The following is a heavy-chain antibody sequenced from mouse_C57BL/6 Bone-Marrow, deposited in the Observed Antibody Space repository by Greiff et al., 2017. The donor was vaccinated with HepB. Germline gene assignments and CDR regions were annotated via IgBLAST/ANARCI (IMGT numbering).Heavy chain of an antibody. J-gene: IGHJ1*03. CDR2: ISNGGGST. CDR1: GFTFSDYY. Sequence: EVMLVESGGGLVQPGGSLKLSCAASGFTFSDYYMYWVRQTPEKRLEWVAYISNGGGSTYYPDTVKGRFTISRDNAKNTLYLQMSRLKSEDTAMYYCARRNYGSSGWYFDVWGTGTTVTVSS. V-gene: IGHV5-12*01. D-gene: IGHD1-1*01. CDR3: ARRNYGSSGWYFDV.